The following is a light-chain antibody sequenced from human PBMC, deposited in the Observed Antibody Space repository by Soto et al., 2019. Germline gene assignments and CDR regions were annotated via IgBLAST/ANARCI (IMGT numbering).Light chain of an antibody. V-gene: IGKV3-11*01. CDR2: DAF. Sequence: EIVLTQSPATLSLSPGERATLSCRASQSAGSYFAWYQQTPGQAPRLLIYDAFSRATGIPARLSGSGSVTDFTLTISSLEPEDFAVYVCQQRSSWPLTFGGGTMVEIK. J-gene: IGKJ4*01. CDR3: QQRSSWPLT. CDR1: QSAGSY.